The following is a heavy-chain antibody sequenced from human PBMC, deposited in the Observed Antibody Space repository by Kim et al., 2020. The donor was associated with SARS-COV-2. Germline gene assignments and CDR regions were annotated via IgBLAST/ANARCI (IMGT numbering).Heavy chain of an antibody. D-gene: IGHD1-26*01. CDR1: GGSFSGYY. CDR2: INHSGST. Sequence: SETLSLTCAVYGGSFSGYYWSWIRQPPGKGLEWIGEINHSGSTNYNPSLKSRVTISVDTSKNQFSLKLSSVTAADTAVYYCARRKWAIYYYYGMDVWGQGTTVTVSS. V-gene: IGHV4-34*01. J-gene: IGHJ6*02. CDR3: ARRKWAIYYYYGMDV.